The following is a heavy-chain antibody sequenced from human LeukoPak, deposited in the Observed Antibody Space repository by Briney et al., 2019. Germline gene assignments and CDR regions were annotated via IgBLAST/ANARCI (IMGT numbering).Heavy chain of an antibody. CDR3: AKSGSDYYGSGRPNWFDP. Sequence: GGSLRLSCAASGFTFSSYAMSWVRQAPGKGLEWVSAISGSGGSTYYADSVKGRFTISRDDSKNTLYLQMNSLRAEDTAVYYCAKSGSDYYGSGRPNWFDPWGQGTLVTVSS. CDR1: GFTFSSYA. CDR2: ISGSGGST. D-gene: IGHD3-10*01. J-gene: IGHJ5*02. V-gene: IGHV3-23*01.